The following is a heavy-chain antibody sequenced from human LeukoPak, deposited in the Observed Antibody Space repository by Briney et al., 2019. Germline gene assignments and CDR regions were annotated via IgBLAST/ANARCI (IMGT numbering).Heavy chain of an antibody. D-gene: IGHD2-2*01. V-gene: IGHV1-18*01. J-gene: IGHJ5*02. Sequence: ASVKVSCKASGYTFTSYGISWVQQAPGQGLEWMGWISAYSGNTNYAQKLQGRVTMTTDTSTSTAYMELRSLRSDDTAVYYCARSRLPATVRWFDPWGQGTLVTVSS. CDR3: ARSRLPATVRWFDP. CDR1: GYTFTSYG. CDR2: ISAYSGNT.